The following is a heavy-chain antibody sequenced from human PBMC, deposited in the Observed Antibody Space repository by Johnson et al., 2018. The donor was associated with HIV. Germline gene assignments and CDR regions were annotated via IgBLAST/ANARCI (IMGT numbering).Heavy chain of an antibody. CDR2: IKQDGSEK. CDR1: GFTFRSYW. V-gene: IGHV3-7*01. J-gene: IGHJ3*02. Sequence: MLLVESGGGLVQPGGSLRLSCVVSGFTFRSYWMTWVRQAPGKGLEWVANIKQDGSEKYYVDSVKGRFTISRDNAKNSLYLQMNGLRAEDTAVYYCAREEGTDILTRGDAFDIWGQGTMVTVSS. D-gene: IGHD3-9*01. CDR3: AREEGTDILTRGDAFDI.